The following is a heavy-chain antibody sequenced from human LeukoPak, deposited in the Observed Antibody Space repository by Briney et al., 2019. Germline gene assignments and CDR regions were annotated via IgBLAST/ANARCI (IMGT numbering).Heavy chain of an antibody. V-gene: IGHV3-74*01. CDR1: GFTFSSYW. D-gene: IGHD3-22*01. CDR2: INSDGSST. CDR3: ARDEGGYYLFDY. Sequence: PGGSLRLSCAASGFTFSSYWMHWVRQAPGKGLVWVSRINSDGSSTSYVDSVKGRFTISRDNAKNTLYLQMNSLRAEDTAVYYCARDEGGYYLFDYWGQGTLVTVS. J-gene: IGHJ4*02.